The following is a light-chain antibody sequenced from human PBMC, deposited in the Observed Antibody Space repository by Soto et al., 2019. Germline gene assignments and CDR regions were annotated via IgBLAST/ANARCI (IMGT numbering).Light chain of an antibody. J-gene: IGKJ3*01. CDR3: HKYDDIPV. CDR2: DAS. V-gene: IGKV1-33*01. Sequence: DIQMTQSPPSVSASVGDRVTITCKARQDMGNYLNWYQQRQGEAPNLLIYDASTWQSGVTSRFTGSGSGTICTFTISRLKPDDVATYYCHKYDDIPVFGPGTQV. CDR1: QDMGNY.